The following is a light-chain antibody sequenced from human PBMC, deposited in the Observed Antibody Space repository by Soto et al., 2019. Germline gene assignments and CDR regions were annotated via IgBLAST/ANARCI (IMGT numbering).Light chain of an antibody. Sequence: QSALTQPASVSGSPGQSITISCTGTSSDVGAYDFVSWYQQHPGKAPKLMIYEVSKRPSGVSNRFSGSKSGNTASLTISGLQAEDEADYYCCSYAGSSTRVVFGGGTKLTVL. CDR2: EVS. J-gene: IGLJ2*01. CDR1: SSDVGAYDF. V-gene: IGLV2-23*02. CDR3: CSYAGSSTRVV.